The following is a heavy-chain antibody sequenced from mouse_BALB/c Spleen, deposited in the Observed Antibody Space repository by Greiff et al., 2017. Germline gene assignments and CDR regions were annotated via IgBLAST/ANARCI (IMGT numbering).Heavy chain of an antibody. J-gene: IGHJ4*01. CDR2: INPYNDGT. V-gene: IGHV1-14*01. Sequence: EVQLQQSGPELVKPGASVKMSCKASGYTFTSYVMHWVKQKPGQGLEWIGYINPYNDGTKYNEKFKGKATLTSDKSSSTAYMELSSLTSEDSAVYYCARITTVVEYYAMDYWGQGTSVTVSS. D-gene: IGHD1-1*01. CDR1: GYTFTSYV. CDR3: ARITTVVEYYAMDY.